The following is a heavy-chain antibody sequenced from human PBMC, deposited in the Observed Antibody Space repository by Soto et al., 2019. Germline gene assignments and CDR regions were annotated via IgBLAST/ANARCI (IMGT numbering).Heavy chain of an antibody. CDR3: VRDTSSGWHLKDH. Sequence: EVDLVESGGGLAQPGRSLRLSCVASGFTFDDHGMHWVRQIPGRGLEWVSGISWNSGSIGYAESVKGRFTIFRDNAKNSMYWEMNSLRQEDTALYYCVRDTSSGWHLKDHWGQGVQVSVSS. V-gene: IGHV3-9*01. J-gene: IGHJ4*02. D-gene: IGHD3-9*01. CDR2: ISWNSGSI. CDR1: GFTFDDHG.